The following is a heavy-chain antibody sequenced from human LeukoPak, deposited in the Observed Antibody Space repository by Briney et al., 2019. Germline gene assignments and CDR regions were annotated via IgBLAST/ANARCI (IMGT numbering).Heavy chain of an antibody. CDR1: GGTFSSYA. D-gene: IGHD2-2*01. CDR3: ARSCSSTSCFYYFDY. V-gene: IGHV1-69*05. Sequence: ASVKVSCKASGGTFSSYAISWVRQAPGQGLEWMGGIIPIFGTANYVQKFQGRVTITTDESTSTAYMELSSLRSEDTAVYYCARSCSSTSCFYYFDYWGQGTLVTVSS. CDR2: IIPIFGTA. J-gene: IGHJ4*02.